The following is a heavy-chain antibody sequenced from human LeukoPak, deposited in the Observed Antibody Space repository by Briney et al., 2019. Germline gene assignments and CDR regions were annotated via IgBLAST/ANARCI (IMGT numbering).Heavy chain of an antibody. Sequence: ASVKVSCKASGYTFTGYYMHWVRQAPGQGLEWMGWINPNSGGTNYAQKFQGRVTITRDTSATTAYMELSSLRSEDTAVYYCARGGSLDYWGQGTLVTVSS. V-gene: IGHV1-2*02. CDR2: INPNSGGT. D-gene: IGHD6-13*01. J-gene: IGHJ4*02. CDR1: GYTFTGYY. CDR3: ARGGSLDY.